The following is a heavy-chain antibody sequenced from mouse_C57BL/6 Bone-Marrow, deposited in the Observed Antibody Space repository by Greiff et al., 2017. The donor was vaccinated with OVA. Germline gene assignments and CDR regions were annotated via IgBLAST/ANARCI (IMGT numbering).Heavy chain of an antibody. CDR1: GYTFTSYW. Sequence: QVQLQQPGAELVKPGASVTLSCKASGYTFTSYWMQWVKQRPGQGLEWIGEIDPSGSYTNYNQKFKGKATLTVDTSSSTASMQLSSLTSEGSAGYYCARSCYYFDDWGQGTTLTVSS. CDR3: ARSCYYFDD. J-gene: IGHJ2*01. V-gene: IGHV1-50*01. CDR2: IDPSGSYT. D-gene: IGHD3-3*01.